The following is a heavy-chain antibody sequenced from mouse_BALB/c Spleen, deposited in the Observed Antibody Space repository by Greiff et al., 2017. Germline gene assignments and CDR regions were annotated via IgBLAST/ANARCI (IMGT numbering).Heavy chain of an antibody. D-gene: IGHD1-1*02. J-gene: IGHJ4*01. CDR1: GFTFSSYA. V-gene: IGHV5-9-3*01. Sequence: EVQVVESGGGLVKPGGSLKLSCAASGFTFSSYAMSWVRQTPEKRLEWVATISSGGSYTYYPDSVKGRFTISRDNAKNTLYLQMSSLRSEDTAMYYCARRWGEKYYAMDYWGQGTSVTVSS. CDR2: ISSGGSYT. CDR3: ARRWGEKYYAMDY.